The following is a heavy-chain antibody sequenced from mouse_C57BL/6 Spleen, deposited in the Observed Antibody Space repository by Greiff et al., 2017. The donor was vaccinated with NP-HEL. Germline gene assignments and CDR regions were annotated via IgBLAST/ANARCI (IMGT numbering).Heavy chain of an antibody. CDR2: IRNKANGYTT. D-gene: IGHD1-1*01. Sequence: EVMLVESGGGLVQPGGSLSLSCAASGFTFTDYYMSWVRQPPGKALEWLGFIRNKANGYTTEYSASVKGRFTISRDKSQSILYLQMNDLRAEDSATYYCERLRGYYYGSGDYFDYWGQGTTLTVSS. CDR3: ERLRGYYYGSGDYFDY. CDR1: GFTFTDYY. V-gene: IGHV7-3*01. J-gene: IGHJ2*01.